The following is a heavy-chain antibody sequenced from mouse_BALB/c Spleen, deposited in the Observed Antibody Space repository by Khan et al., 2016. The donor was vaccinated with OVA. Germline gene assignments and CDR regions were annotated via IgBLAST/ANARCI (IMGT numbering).Heavy chain of an antibody. CDR1: GYTFTDFT. Sequence: VQLQESGAELVRPGVSVKISCKGSGYTFTDFTMHWVKQSHAKSLEWIGVVNTYYGDATYNQKFKGKATMTVDKSSTTAYMELASLTSEDSAIYDCARGGGGDRFAYWGQGTLVTVSA. CDR2: VNTYYGDA. J-gene: IGHJ3*01. CDR3: ARGGGGDRFAY. V-gene: IGHV1S137*01.